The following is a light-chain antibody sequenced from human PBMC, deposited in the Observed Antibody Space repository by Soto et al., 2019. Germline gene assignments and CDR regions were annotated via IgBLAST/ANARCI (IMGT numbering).Light chain of an antibody. J-gene: IGLJ1*01. V-gene: IGLV2-14*01. CDR1: SSDVGGYNY. CDR3: DSYTSGTSYV. Sequence: QSALTQPASVSGSPGQSIFISCTGTSSDVGGYNYVSWYQQHPGKAPKLMIYDVSYRPSGVSDRFSGSKSGNTASLTISGLQSEDEADYYCDSYTSGTSYVFGTGTKVTV. CDR2: DVS.